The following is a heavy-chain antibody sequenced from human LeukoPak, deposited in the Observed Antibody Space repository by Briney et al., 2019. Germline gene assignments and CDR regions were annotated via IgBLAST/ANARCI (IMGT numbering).Heavy chain of an antibody. J-gene: IGHJ6*03. D-gene: IGHD6-6*01. CDR2: ISGSGGST. Sequence: HPGGSLRLSCAASGFTFSSYSMNWVRQAPGKGLEWVSAISGSGGSTYYADSVKGRFTISRDNSKNTLYLQMNSLRAEDTAVYYCAKRGGAARIYYYYYYMDVWGKGTTVTVSS. CDR1: GFTFSSYS. CDR3: AKRGGAARIYYYYYYMDV. V-gene: IGHV3-23*01.